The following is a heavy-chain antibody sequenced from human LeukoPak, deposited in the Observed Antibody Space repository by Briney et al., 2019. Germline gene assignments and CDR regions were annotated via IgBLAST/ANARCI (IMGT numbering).Heavy chain of an antibody. D-gene: IGHD3-10*01. CDR3: ARAYYYGSGSYNY. Sequence: GASVKASCKASGYTFTGCYMHWVRQAPGQGLEWMGWINPNSGGTNYAQKFQGRVTMTRDTSISTAYMELSRLRSDDTAVYYCARAYYYGSGSYNYWGQGTLVTVSS. V-gene: IGHV1-2*02. J-gene: IGHJ4*02. CDR2: INPNSGGT. CDR1: GYTFTGCY.